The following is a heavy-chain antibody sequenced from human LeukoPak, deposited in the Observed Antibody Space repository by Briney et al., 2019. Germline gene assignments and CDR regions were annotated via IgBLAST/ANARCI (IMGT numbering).Heavy chain of an antibody. CDR2: ICSSSTYI. V-gene: IGHV3-21*01. J-gene: IGHJ3*01. CDR3: ARSGDYGDYGGSTDAFDF. D-gene: IGHD4-17*01. CDR1: GFSFSTYS. Sequence: PGGSLRLSCAASGFSFSTYSMNWVRRAPGMGLEWVSSICSSSTYIYYADSMKGRFTVSRDNAKNSLYLQMHSLRAEDTAVYYCARSGDYGDYGGSTDAFDFWGQGTMVTVSS.